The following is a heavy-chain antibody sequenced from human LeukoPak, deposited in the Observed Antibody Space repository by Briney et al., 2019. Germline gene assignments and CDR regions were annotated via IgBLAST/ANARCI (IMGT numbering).Heavy chain of an antibody. V-gene: IGHV3-23*01. D-gene: IGHD2-2*01. CDR1: GFTFSSYA. J-gene: IGHJ4*02. Sequence: HSGGSLRLSCAASGFTFSSYAMSWVRQAPGKGLEWVSAISGSGGSTYYADSVKGRFTISRDNAKNSLYLQMNSLRAEDTAVYYCARGSALVRYCSSTSCLGIDYWGQGTLVTVSS. CDR3: ARGSALVRYCSSTSCLGIDY. CDR2: ISGSGGST.